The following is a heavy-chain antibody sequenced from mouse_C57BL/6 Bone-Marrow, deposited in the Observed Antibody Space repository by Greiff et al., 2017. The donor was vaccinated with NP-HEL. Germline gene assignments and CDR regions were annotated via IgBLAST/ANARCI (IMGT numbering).Heavy chain of an antibody. CDR1: GFTFSSYG. J-gene: IGHJ2*01. CDR2: ISSGGGYT. CDR3: ERRRYYGRDFDY. Sequence: EVMLVESGGDLVKPGGSLKLSCAASGFTFSSYGMSWVRQTPDKRLEWVATISSGGGYTYYPDSVKGRFTITRDNATNTLYLQMSSLKSEDTAMDYYERRRYYGRDFDYGGQGTAPTVSS. D-gene: IGHD1-1*01. V-gene: IGHV5-6*02.